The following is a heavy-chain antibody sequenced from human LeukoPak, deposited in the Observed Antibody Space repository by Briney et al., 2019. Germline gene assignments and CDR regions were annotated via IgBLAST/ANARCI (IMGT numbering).Heavy chain of an antibody. Sequence: GGSLRLSCVASGFTFNTYAMHWVRQAPGEGLEWVAVMSHDGSKKYYADSVKGRFTISRDNSKNTLYLQMNSLRAEDTAVYYCAKVCSSWYWGSDYWGQGTLVTVSS. CDR2: MSHDGSKK. CDR3: AKVCSSWYWGSDY. V-gene: IGHV3-30-3*01. CDR1: GFTFNTYA. D-gene: IGHD6-13*01. J-gene: IGHJ4*02.